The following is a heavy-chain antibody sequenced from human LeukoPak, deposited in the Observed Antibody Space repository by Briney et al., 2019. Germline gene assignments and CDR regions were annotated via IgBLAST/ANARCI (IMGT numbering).Heavy chain of an antibody. Sequence: SETLSLTCTVSGGSISSNNYYWGWIRQPPGKGLEWIGSIYYSGSTYNNPSLKSRVTISVDTSKSQYSLKLSSVTAADTAVYYCASGYDRSGKHAFDIWGQGTMVTVSS. CDR2: IYYSGST. CDR1: GGSISSNNYY. V-gene: IGHV4-39*07. CDR3: ASGYDRSGKHAFDI. J-gene: IGHJ3*02. D-gene: IGHD3-22*01.